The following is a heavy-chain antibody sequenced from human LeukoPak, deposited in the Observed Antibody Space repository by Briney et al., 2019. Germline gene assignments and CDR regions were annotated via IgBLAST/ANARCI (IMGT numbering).Heavy chain of an antibody. Sequence: GGSLRLSCAASGFTFSNYWMSWVRQAPGKGLEWVAVISYDGSNKYYADSVKGRFTISRDNSKNTLYLQMNSLRAEDTAVYYCAKALDYGDFDYRGQGTLVTVSS. J-gene: IGHJ4*02. D-gene: IGHD4-17*01. CDR1: GFTFSNYW. V-gene: IGHV3-30*18. CDR3: AKALDYGDFDY. CDR2: ISYDGSNK.